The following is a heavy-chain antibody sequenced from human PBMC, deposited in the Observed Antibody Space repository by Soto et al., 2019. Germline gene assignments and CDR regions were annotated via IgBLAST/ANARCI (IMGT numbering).Heavy chain of an antibody. V-gene: IGHV3-23*01. CDR2: INGSGCNI. CDR3: AKAAGYTYGHPAFDY. J-gene: IGHJ4*02. CDR1: GFTFSTYV. Sequence: GGSLRLSCAASGFTFSTYVMTWVRQAPGRGLEWVSLINGSGCNIYYAGSVKGRFTITRNNSKNMLYLQMNSLRAEDTALYYCAKAAGYTYGHPAFDYWGQGTLVTVSS. D-gene: IGHD5-18*01.